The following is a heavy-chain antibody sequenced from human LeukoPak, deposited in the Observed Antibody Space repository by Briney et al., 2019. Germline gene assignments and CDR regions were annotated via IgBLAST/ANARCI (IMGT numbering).Heavy chain of an antibody. D-gene: IGHD5-24*01. J-gene: IGHJ4*02. CDR1: GFTFSSYA. Sequence: GGSVRLSCAASGFTFSSYAMHWARQAPGKGLEWVAVISYDGSNKYYADSVKGRFIISRDNSKNTLYLQMNSLRAEDTAVYYCARDRGRDGDNGVDYGGGGTVDTVSS. V-gene: IGHV3-30-3*01. CDR2: ISYDGSNK. CDR3: ARDRGRDGDNGVDY.